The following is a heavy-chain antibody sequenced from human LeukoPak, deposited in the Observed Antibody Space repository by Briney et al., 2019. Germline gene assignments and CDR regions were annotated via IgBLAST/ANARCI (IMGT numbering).Heavy chain of an antibody. Sequence: GASVKVSCKAYGYTFTGYYMHWVRQAPGQGLEWMGWINPNSGGTSYAQKFQGRVTMTRDTSISTAYMELTRLTSDDTAVYYCARDGYTYGDNWFDPWGQGTLVTVSS. CDR1: GYTFTGYY. CDR3: ARDGYTYGDNWFDP. J-gene: IGHJ5*02. CDR2: INPNSGGT. D-gene: IGHD5-18*01. V-gene: IGHV1-2*02.